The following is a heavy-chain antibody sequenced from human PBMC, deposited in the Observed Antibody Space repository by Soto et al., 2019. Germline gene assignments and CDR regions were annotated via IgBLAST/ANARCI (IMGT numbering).Heavy chain of an antibody. Sequence: EVQLVESGGGLVQPGGSLRLSCAASGFAFRSYWMHWVRQVPGKGLVWVSRINGDGSTTDYADSVKGRFTISRDNAKNTLFLQMNSLIAEDTAVYYCASGYRGAFDFWGRGTMVTVSS. CDR2: INGDGSTT. D-gene: IGHD6-25*01. V-gene: IGHV3-74*01. CDR3: ASGYRGAFDF. CDR1: GFAFRSYW. J-gene: IGHJ3*01.